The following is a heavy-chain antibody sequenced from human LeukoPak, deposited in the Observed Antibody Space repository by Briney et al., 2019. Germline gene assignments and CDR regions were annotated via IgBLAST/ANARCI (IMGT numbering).Heavy chain of an antibody. V-gene: IGHV3-15*07. CDR2: VKSKADGGTA. Sequence: GGSLRLSCVASGFTFSSYGMHWVRQAPGKGLEWVGRVKSKADGGTADYAAPVKGRFTISRDDSKNTLYLQMNSLKTEDTAMYFCTKAAFYYTSGSLDYWGQGTLVTVSS. D-gene: IGHD3-10*01. CDR1: GFTFSSYG. J-gene: IGHJ4*02. CDR3: TKAAFYYTSGSLDY.